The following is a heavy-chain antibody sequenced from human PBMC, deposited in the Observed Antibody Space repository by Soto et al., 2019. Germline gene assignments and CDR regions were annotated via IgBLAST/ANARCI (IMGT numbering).Heavy chain of an antibody. CDR3: ARDRLSYYYDSSGYFDY. V-gene: IGHV3-11*01. Sequence: GGSLRLSCAASGFTFSDYYMSWIRQAPGKGLEWVSYISSSGSTIYYADSVKGRFTISRDNAKNSLYLQMNSLRAEDTAVYYCARDRLSYYYDSSGYFDYWCQGTLVSGSS. J-gene: IGHJ4*02. CDR2: ISSSGSTI. CDR1: GFTFSDYY. D-gene: IGHD3-22*01.